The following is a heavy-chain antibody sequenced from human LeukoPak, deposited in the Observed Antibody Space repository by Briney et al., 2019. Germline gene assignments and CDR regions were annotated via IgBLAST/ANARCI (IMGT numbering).Heavy chain of an antibody. J-gene: IGHJ3*02. CDR3: AKTIFGVTHAFDI. D-gene: IGHD3-3*01. V-gene: IGHV3-30*02. CDR1: GFTFSSYG. Sequence: PGGSLRLSCAASGFTFSSYGMHWVRQAPGKGLEWVAFIRYDGSNKYYADSAKGRFTISRDNSKNTLYLQMNSLRAEDTAVYYCAKTIFGVTHAFDIWGQGTMVTVSS. CDR2: IRYDGSNK.